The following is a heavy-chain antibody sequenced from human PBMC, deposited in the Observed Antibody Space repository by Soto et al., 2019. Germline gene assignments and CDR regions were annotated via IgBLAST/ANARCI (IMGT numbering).Heavy chain of an antibody. CDR2: IYHSGST. J-gene: IGHJ6*02. CDR1: GYSISSGYY. V-gene: IGHV4-38-2*02. CDR3: ARDSRGNVLRFLEWLPPGYYGMDV. D-gene: IGHD3-3*01. Sequence: PSETLSLTCAVSGYSISSGYYWGWIRQPPGKGLEWIGSIYHSGSTYCNPSLKSRVTISVDTSKNQFSLKLSSVTAADTAVYYCARDSRGNVLRFLEWLPPGYYGMDVWGQGTTVTVSS.